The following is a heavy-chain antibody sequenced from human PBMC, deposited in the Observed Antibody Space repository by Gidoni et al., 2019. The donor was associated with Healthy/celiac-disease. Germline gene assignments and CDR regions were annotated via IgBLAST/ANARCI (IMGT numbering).Heavy chain of an antibody. D-gene: IGHD2-2*01. CDR2: INHSGST. CDR1: CGSFSGYY. Sequence: QVQLQQWGAGLLKPSDPLSLTFAVYCGSFSGYYWSWLRQPPGKGLEWIGEINHSGSTNYNPSLKSRVTISVDTSKNQFSLKLSSVTAADTAVYYCARGPIAVVPAPKVFDYWGQGTLVTVSS. J-gene: IGHJ4*02. V-gene: IGHV4-34*01. CDR3: ARGPIAVVPAPKVFDY.